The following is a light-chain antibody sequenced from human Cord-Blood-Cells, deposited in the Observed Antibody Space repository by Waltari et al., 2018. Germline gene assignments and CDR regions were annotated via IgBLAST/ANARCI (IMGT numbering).Light chain of an antibody. V-gene: IGKV1-5*01. Sequence: GDRVTIPCRASQSISSWLAWYQQKPGKDPKPLIYDASSLESGVPSRFSGSGSGTELTLTISSLQPDDFATYYCQQYNSYWTFGQGTKVEIK. J-gene: IGKJ1*01. CDR1: QSISSW. CDR2: DAS. CDR3: QQYNSYWT.